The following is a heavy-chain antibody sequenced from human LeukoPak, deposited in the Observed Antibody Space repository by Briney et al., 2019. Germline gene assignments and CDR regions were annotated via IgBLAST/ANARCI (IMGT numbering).Heavy chain of an antibody. CDR1: GYTFTGYY. V-gene: IGHV1-2*02. CDR3: ARDFPYYYDSSGYYPPHFDY. D-gene: IGHD3-22*01. Sequence: GASVTVSCKASGYTFTGYYMHWVRQAPGQGLEWMGWINPNSGGTNFAPTIQGRVTMTRDTSISTAYMALSRLRSDDTAVYYCARDFPYYYDSSGYYPPHFDYWGQGTLVTVSS. J-gene: IGHJ4*02. CDR2: INPNSGGT.